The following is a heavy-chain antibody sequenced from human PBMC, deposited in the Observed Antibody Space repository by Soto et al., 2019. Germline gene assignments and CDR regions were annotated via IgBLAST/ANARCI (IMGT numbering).Heavy chain of an antibody. J-gene: IGHJ6*02. CDR2: IIPIFGIT. CDR3: AREDRDRETGLVPAAIDGMDV. CDR1: VGTFSRYT. Sequence: ASVKVSCKASVGTFSRYTMTWVRQAPGHGLEWMGRIIPIFGITTYAQKFQGRVTITADESTSTAYMELSSLRSEDTAVYYCAREDRDRETGLVPAAIDGMDVWGQGTTVTVSS. V-gene: IGHV1-69*13. D-gene: IGHD2-2*01.